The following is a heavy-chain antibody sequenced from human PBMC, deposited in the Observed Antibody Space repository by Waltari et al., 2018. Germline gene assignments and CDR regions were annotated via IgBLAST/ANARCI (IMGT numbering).Heavy chain of an antibody. CDR2: IYHSGST. Sequence: QVQLQESGPGLVKPSETLSLTCVVSGYSISSGYYWGWIRQPPGTGLEWIGSIYHSGSTYYNPSLKSRVTISVDTSKNQFSLKLSSVTAADTAVYYCARDSGGYYDSSGYGAFDIWGQGTMVTVSS. D-gene: IGHD3-22*01. V-gene: IGHV4-38-2*02. CDR1: GYSISSGYY. CDR3: ARDSGGYYDSSGYGAFDI. J-gene: IGHJ3*02.